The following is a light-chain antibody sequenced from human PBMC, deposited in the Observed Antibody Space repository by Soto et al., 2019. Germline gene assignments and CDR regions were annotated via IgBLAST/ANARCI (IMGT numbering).Light chain of an antibody. Sequence: DIQMTQSPSSVSASVGDRVIINCRASQGIASWLAWYQQKPGKVPRLLIYAASNLQSGVPSRFLGGGSGTDFTLTIISLQPEDVATYYCQQTNSFPSTFGGGTKVEIK. CDR2: AAS. J-gene: IGKJ4*01. CDR3: QQTNSFPST. CDR1: QGIASW. V-gene: IGKV1-12*02.